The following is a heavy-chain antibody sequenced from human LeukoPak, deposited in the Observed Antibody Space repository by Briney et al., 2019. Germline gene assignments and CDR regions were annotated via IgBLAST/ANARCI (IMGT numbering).Heavy chain of an antibody. CDR2: ISGSGGST. J-gene: IGHJ3*02. CDR3: AKDYYDSSGYVGDAFDI. CDR1: GFTFSSYA. D-gene: IGHD3-22*01. Sequence: GGSLGLSCAASGFTFSSYAMSWVRQAPGKGLEWVSAISGSGGSTYYADSVKGRFTISRDNSKNTLYLQMNSLRAEDTAVYYCAKDYYDSSGYVGDAFDIWGQGTMVTVSS. V-gene: IGHV3-23*01.